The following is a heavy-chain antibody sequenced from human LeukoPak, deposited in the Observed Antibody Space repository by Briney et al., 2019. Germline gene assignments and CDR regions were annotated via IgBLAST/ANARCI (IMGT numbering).Heavy chain of an antibody. D-gene: IGHD5-12*01. CDR1: GFTFSSYW. J-gene: IGHJ6*02. V-gene: IGHV3-74*01. CDR2: INSDGSST. Sequence: GGSLRLSCAASGFTFSSYWMSWVRQAPGKGLVWVSRINSDGSSTSYADSVKGRFTISRDNAKNTLYLQMNSLRAEDTAVYYCARGDVDIVATHYYYYYGMDVWGQGTTVTVSS. CDR3: ARGDVDIVATHYYYYYGMDV.